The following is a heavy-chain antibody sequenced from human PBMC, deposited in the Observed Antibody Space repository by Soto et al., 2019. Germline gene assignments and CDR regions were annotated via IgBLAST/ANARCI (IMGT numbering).Heavy chain of an antibody. J-gene: IGHJ6*03. CDR1: GGSFSGYY. Sequence: SETLSLTCAVYGGSFSGYYWSWIRQPPGKGLEWIGEINHSGSTNYNPSLKSRVTISVDTSKNQFSLKLSSVTAADTAVYYCARGVRFYYYMDVWGKGTTVTVSS. D-gene: IGHD3-3*01. V-gene: IGHV4-34*01. CDR3: ARGVRFYYYMDV. CDR2: INHSGST.